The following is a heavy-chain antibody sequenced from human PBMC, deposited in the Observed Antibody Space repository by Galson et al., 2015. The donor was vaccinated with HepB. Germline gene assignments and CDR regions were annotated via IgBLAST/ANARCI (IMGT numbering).Heavy chain of an antibody. CDR2: IYYSGST. D-gene: IGHD3-3*01. Sequence: LSLTCTVSGGSISSGDYYWSWIRQPPGKGLEWIGYIYYSGSTYYNPSLKSRVTISVDTSKNQFSLKLSSVTAADTAVYYCARVGTIFGPLGMDVWGQGTTVTVSS. CDR1: GGSISSGDYY. J-gene: IGHJ6*02. V-gene: IGHV4-30-4*01. CDR3: ARVGTIFGPLGMDV.